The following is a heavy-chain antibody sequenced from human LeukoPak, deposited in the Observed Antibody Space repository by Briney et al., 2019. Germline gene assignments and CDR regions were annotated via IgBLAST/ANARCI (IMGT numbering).Heavy chain of an antibody. V-gene: IGHV1-2*02. D-gene: IGHD4-17*01. CDR2: INPNSGGT. CDR1: GYTFTGYY. Sequence: ASVKVSCKPPGYTFTGYYIHWVRQAPGQGLEWMGWINPNSGGTNYAQKFQGRVTMTRDTSISTAYMELSWLTSDDTAVYYCARGDSYGDLDYWGQGTLVTVSS. J-gene: IGHJ4*02. CDR3: ARGDSYGDLDY.